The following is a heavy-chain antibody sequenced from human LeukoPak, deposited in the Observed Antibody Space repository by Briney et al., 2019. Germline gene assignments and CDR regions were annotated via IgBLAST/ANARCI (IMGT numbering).Heavy chain of an antibody. J-gene: IGHJ4*02. CDR3: ARLGAGPTYYDFWSGYSSFYFDY. CDR1: GGSFSGYY. D-gene: IGHD3-3*01. Sequence: PSETLSLTCAVYGGSFSGYYWGWIRRPPGKGLEWIGGISSSGNTYYNPSLKSRITISIDTSKNHFSLKLSSVTAADTAVYYCARLGAGPTYYDFWSGYSSFYFDYWGQGTLVTVSS. V-gene: IGHV4-34*01. CDR2: ISSSGNT.